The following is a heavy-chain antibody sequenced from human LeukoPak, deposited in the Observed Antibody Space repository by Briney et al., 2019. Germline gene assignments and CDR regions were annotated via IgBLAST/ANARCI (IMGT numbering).Heavy chain of an antibody. CDR2: ISGSGGST. CDR3: AKTPLDYDGSGYYYFDY. D-gene: IGHD3-22*01. Sequence: GGSLRLSCAASGFTFSSYAMSWVRQAPGKGLEWVSAISGSGGSTYYADSVKGRFTISRDNSKNTLYLQMNSLRAEDTAVYYCAKTPLDYDGSGYYYFDYWGQGTLVTVSS. CDR1: GFTFSSYA. J-gene: IGHJ4*02. V-gene: IGHV3-23*01.